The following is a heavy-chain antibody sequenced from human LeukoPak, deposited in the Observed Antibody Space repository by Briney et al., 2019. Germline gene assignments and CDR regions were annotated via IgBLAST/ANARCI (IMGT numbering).Heavy chain of an antibody. V-gene: IGHV3-21*01. CDR1: GFTFSSYS. D-gene: IGHD1-1*01. CDR3: AKGPWKAFDI. J-gene: IGHJ3*02. CDR2: ISSSSNYI. Sequence: GGSLRLSCAASGFTFSSYSMNWVRQAPGKGLEWVSSISSSSNYIYYADSVKGRFTISRDNAKNSLYLQMNSLRAEDTAVYYCAKGPWKAFDIWGQGTMVTVSS.